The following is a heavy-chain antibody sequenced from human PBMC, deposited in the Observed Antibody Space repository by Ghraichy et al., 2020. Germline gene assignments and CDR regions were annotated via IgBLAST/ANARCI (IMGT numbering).Heavy chain of an antibody. J-gene: IGHJ5*02. V-gene: IGHV4-31*03. CDR3: ARDRVRRGEGIDP. Sequence: SETLSLTCTVSGGSISSGGYYWSWIRQHPGKGLEWIGYIYYSGSTYYNPSLKSRVTISVDTSKNQFSLKLSSVTAADTAVYYCARDRVRRGEGIDPWGQGTLVTVSS. CDR1: GGSISSGGYY. CDR2: IYYSGST. D-gene: IGHD2-21*01.